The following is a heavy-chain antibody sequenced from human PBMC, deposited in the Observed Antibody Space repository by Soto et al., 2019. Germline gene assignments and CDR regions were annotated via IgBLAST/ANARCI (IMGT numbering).Heavy chain of an antibody. Sequence: PGGSLRLSCAASGYTFSSYGMHWVRQAPGKGLEWVAVISYDGSNKYYADSVKGRFTISRDNSKNTLYLQMNSLRAEDTAVYYCAKETRGWSRENYYGMDVWGQGTTVTVSS. CDR2: ISYDGSNK. J-gene: IGHJ6*02. D-gene: IGHD6-19*01. CDR3: AKETRGWSRENYYGMDV. CDR1: GYTFSSYG. V-gene: IGHV3-30*18.